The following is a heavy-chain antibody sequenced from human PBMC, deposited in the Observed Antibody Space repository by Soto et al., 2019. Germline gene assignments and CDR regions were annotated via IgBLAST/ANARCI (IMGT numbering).Heavy chain of an antibody. CDR1: GGSISSGGYY. Sequence: SETLSLTCTVSGGSISSGGYYWSWIRQHPGKGLEWIGYIYYSGSTYYNPSLKSRVTISVDTSKNQFSLKLSSLRSEDTAVYYCARAIAYSSSHFDYWGQGTLVTVSS. CDR3: ARAIAYSSSHFDY. CDR2: IYYSGST. J-gene: IGHJ4*02. V-gene: IGHV4-31*03. D-gene: IGHD6-6*01.